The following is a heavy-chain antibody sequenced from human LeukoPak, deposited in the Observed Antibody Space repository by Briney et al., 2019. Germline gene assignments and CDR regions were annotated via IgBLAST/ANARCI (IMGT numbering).Heavy chain of an antibody. V-gene: IGHV3-11*04. J-gene: IGHJ4*02. CDR3: ARHYYGSGSYEDY. CDR2: ISSSGTTI. Sequence: GGSLRLSCAASGLTFSDYYMTWIRQAPGKGLEWVSYISSSGTTIYYADPVKGRFTISRDNAKNSLYLQMNSLRAEDTAVYYCARHYYGSGSYEDYWGQGTLVTVSS. D-gene: IGHD3-10*01. CDR1: GLTFSDYY.